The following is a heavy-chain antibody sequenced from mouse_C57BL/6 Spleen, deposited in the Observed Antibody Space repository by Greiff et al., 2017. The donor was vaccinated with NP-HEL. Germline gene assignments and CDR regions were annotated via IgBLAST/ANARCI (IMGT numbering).Heavy chain of an antibody. J-gene: IGHJ4*01. CDR1: GFTFSSYG. D-gene: IGHD5-1*01. V-gene: IGHV5-6*01. CDR3: ARHTSLSYAMDY. CDR2: ISSGGSYT. Sequence: EVKLMESGGDLVKPGGSLKLSCAASGFTFSSYGMSWVRQTPDKRLEWVATISSGGSYTYYPDSVKGRFTISRDNAKNTLYLQMSSLKSEDTAMYYCARHTSLSYAMDYWGQGTSVTVPS.